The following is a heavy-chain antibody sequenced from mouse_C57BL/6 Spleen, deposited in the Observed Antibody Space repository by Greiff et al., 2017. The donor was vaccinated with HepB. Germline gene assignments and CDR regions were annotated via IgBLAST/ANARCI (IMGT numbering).Heavy chain of an antibody. CDR1: GYTFTSYW. Sequence: VQLQQSGAELVKPGASVKVSCKASGYTFTSYWMHWVKQRPGQGLEWIGRIHPSDSDTNYNQKFKGKATLTVDKSSSTAYMQLSILTSEYSAVYDCAILIYDCYYSFSYWGQGTLVTVSA. CDR3: AILIYDCYYSFSY. D-gene: IGHD2-3*01. J-gene: IGHJ3*01. V-gene: IGHV1-74*01. CDR2: IHPSDSDT.